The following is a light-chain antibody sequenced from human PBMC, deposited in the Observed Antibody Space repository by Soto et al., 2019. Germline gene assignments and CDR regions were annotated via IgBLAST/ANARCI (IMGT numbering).Light chain of an antibody. CDR3: QQYGSSGT. V-gene: IGKV3-15*01. CDR1: QSISTF. J-gene: IGKJ1*01. Sequence: ELVMTQSPATLSVAPGERATPSCRASQSISTFLAWYQQKPGQAPRVLIYGTSTRATGVPARFSGSGSGTEFTLTISRLEPEDFAVYYCQQYGSSGTFGQGTKVDI. CDR2: GTS.